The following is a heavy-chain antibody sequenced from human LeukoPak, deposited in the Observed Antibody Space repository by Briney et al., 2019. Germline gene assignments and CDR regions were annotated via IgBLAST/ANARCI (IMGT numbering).Heavy chain of an antibody. CDR1: GFTFSSYA. J-gene: IGHJ2*01. CDR3: ARDISSD. V-gene: IGHV3-30-3*01. D-gene: IGHD1-26*01. Sequence: QPGRSLRLSCAASGFTFSSYAMHWVRQAPGKRLEWVAVISYDGSNKYYADSVKGRFTISRDNSKNTLYLQMNSLRAEDTAVYYCARDISSDWGRGTLVTVSS. CDR2: ISYDGSNK.